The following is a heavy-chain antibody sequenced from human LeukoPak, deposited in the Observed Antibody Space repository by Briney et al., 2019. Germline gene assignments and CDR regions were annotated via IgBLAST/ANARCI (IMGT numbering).Heavy chain of an antibody. CDR3: ARIRCGHSGSVCYNH. D-gene: IGHD3-9*01. Sequence: SETLSLTCGVFGVSINEYYWSWIRQSPGKGLEWIGEISHTEGTRYNPSLESRVTMSVGTSENQLSLKLIFVTAADTAVYYCARIRCGHSGSVCYNHWGLGTLVTVSS. V-gene: IGHV4-34*01. CDR2: ISHTEGT. CDR1: GVSINEYY. J-gene: IGHJ4*02.